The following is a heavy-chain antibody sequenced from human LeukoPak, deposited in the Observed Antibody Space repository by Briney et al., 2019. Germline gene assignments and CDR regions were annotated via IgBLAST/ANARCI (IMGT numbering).Heavy chain of an antibody. CDR2: INPSGGST. CDR3: ARPGYCSGGSCYSDY. D-gene: IGHD2-15*01. V-gene: IGHV1-46*03. J-gene: IGHJ4*02. Sequence: GASVKVSCKASGYTFTSYYMHWVRQAPGQGLEWMGIINPSGGSTSYAQKFQGRVTTTRDTSTSTVYMELSSLRSEDTAVYYCARPGYCSGGSCYSDYWGQGTLVTVSS. CDR1: GYTFTSYY.